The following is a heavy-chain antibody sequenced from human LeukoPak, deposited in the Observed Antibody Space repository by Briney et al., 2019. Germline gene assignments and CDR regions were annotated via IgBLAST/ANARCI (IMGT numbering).Heavy chain of an antibody. CDR3: ARVEAALEDFDY. V-gene: IGHV3-74*01. Sequence: GGSLRLSCAASGFTFSSYWMHWVRQAPGKGLVWVSRINSDGSSTSYADSVKGRFTISRDNAKNTLYLQMNSLRAEDTAVYYCARVEAALEDFDYRGQGTLVTVSS. CDR2: INSDGSST. CDR1: GFTFSSYW. J-gene: IGHJ4*02. D-gene: IGHD6-13*01.